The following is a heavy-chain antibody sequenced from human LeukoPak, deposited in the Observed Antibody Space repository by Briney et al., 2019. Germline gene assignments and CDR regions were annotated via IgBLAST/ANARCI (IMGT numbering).Heavy chain of an antibody. CDR2: FDPEDGET. J-gene: IGHJ5*02. CDR1: GYTLTELS. D-gene: IGHD3-3*01. V-gene: IGHV1-24*01. CDR3: ATPRITIFGGTTWVWFDP. Sequence: ASVKVSCKVSGYTLTELSMHWVRQAPGKGLEWMGGFDPEDGETIYEQKFQGRLTMTEDTSTDTAYMEMSSMRSEDTAVYYCATPRITIFGGTTWVWFDPWGQGTLVTVSS.